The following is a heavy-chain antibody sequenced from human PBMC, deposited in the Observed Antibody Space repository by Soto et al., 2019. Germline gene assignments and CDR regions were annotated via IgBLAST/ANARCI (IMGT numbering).Heavy chain of an antibody. CDR2: ISWNSGSI. D-gene: IGHD3-9*01. CDR1: GFTFDDYA. J-gene: IGHJ4*02. Sequence: GGSLRLSCAASGFTFDDYAMHWVRQAPGKGLEWVSGISWNSGSIGYADSVKGRFTISRDNAKNSLYLQMNSLRAEDTALYYCAKAPDILTGWYFDYWGQGTLVTVSS. V-gene: IGHV3-9*01. CDR3: AKAPDILTGWYFDY.